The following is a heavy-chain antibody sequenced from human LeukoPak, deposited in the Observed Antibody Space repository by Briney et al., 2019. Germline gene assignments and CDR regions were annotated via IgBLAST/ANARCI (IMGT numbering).Heavy chain of an antibody. CDR2: ISGSGGST. V-gene: IGHV3-23*01. CDR1: GFTFSSYG. D-gene: IGHD1-1*01. J-gene: IGHJ4*02. Sequence: GGTLRLSCAASGFTFSSYGMSWVRQAPGKGLEWVSAISGSGGSTYYADSVKGRFTISRDNSKNTLYLQMNSLRAEDTAVYYCARVRETAVQRGGPLDYWGQGTLVTVSS. CDR3: ARVRETAVQRGGPLDY.